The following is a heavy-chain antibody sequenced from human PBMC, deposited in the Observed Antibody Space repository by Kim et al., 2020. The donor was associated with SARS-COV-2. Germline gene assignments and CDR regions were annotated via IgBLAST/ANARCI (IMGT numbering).Heavy chain of an antibody. D-gene: IGHD3-22*01. Sequence: SETLSLTCTVSGGSISSYYWSWIRQPPGKGLEWIGYIYYSGSTNYNPSFKSRVTISVDTSKNQFSLKLSSVTAADTAVYYCASTPYYDSSGYYFEGWGQGTLVTVSS. CDR3: ASTPYYDSSGYYFEG. J-gene: IGHJ4*02. V-gene: IGHV4-59*13. CDR1: GGSISSYY. CDR2: IYYSGST.